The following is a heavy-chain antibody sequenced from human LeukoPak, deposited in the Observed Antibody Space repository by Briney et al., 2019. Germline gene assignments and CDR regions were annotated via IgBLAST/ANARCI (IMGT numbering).Heavy chain of an antibody. D-gene: IGHD2/OR15-2a*01. CDR3: AREGPRGNSQFDY. CDR2: IWYDGSNK. CDR1: GLTFRSYG. Sequence: GGSLRLSCAASGLTFRSYGMHWVRQAPGKGLEWVALIWYDGSNKYYADSVKGRLTISRDNSKNTLYLQMNSLRAEDTAVYYCAREGPRGNSQFDYWGQRTLVTVSS. J-gene: IGHJ4*02. V-gene: IGHV3-33*01.